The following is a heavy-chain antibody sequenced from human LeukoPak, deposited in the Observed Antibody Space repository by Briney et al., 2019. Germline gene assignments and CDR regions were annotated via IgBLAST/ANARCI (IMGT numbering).Heavy chain of an antibody. D-gene: IGHD3-22*01. CDR3: ASGHGYDSNGYYHYYFDY. CDR1: GGSISSSSYY. CDR2: IYYSGST. V-gene: IGHV4-39*07. J-gene: IGHJ4*02. Sequence: SETLSLTCTVSGGSISSSSYYWGWIRQPPGKGLEWIGSIYYSGSTYYNPSLKSRVTISVDTSKNQFSLNLTSVTAADTAVYYCASGHGYDSNGYYHYYFDYWGQGTLVTVSS.